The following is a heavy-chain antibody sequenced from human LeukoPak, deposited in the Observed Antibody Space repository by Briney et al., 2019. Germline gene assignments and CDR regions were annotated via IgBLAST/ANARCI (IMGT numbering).Heavy chain of an antibody. D-gene: IGHD6-6*01. Sequence: QPGGSLRLSCAASGFTFSSYWMHWVRQAPGKGLVGVSRINSDGSSTSYADSVKGRFTISRDNAKNTLYLQMNSLRAEDTAVYYCARDSSSREYYFDYWGQGTLVTVSS. CDR1: GFTFSSYW. V-gene: IGHV3-74*01. CDR3: ARDSSSREYYFDY. J-gene: IGHJ4*02. CDR2: INSDGSST.